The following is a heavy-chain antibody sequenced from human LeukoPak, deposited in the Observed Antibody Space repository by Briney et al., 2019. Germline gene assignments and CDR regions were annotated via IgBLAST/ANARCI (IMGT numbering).Heavy chain of an antibody. J-gene: IGHJ3*01. D-gene: IGHD5-18*01. CDR3: PKGALRGYSAPGVFDF. V-gene: IGHV3-23*01. CDR2: ISGSGGTT. CDR1: GFTFYSYA. Sequence: PGGSLRLSCAASGFTFYSYAMTCGRQAPGKGLEWVASISGSGGTTYYADSVKGRFTISRDDSRNRVYLRMYSLRGEDTAIYYCPKGALRGYSAPGVFDFWGQGTMVTVSS.